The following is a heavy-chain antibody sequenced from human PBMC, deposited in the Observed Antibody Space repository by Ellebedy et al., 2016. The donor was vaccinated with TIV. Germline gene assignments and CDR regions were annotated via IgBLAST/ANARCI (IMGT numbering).Heavy chain of an antibody. CDR3: ARPGLWFGEFIN. D-gene: IGHD3-10*01. CDR2: IYYSGST. Sequence: MPSETLSLTCTVSGGSISSSRYYWVWIRQPPGKGLEWIGSIYYSGSTYYNPSLKSRVTISVDPSKNQFSLKLRSVTAADTAVYYCARPGLWFGEFINWGQGTLVTVSS. J-gene: IGHJ4*02. CDR1: GGSISSSRYY. V-gene: IGHV4-39*01.